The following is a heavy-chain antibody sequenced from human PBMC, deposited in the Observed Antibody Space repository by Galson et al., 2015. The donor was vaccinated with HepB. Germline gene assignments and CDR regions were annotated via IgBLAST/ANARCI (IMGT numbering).Heavy chain of an antibody. CDR1: GFTFTSSA. Sequence: SCKASGFTFTSSAVQWVRQARGQRLEWIGWIVVGSGNTNYAQKFQERVTITRDMSTSTAYMELSSLRSEDTAVYYCATFIAVAGTFDAFDIWGQGTMVTVSS. CDR3: ATFIAVAGTFDAFDI. V-gene: IGHV1-58*01. J-gene: IGHJ3*02. CDR2: IVVGSGNT. D-gene: IGHD6-19*01.